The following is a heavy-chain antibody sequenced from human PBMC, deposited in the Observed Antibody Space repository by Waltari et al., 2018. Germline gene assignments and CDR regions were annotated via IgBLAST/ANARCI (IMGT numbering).Heavy chain of an antibody. D-gene: IGHD2-21*01. CDR3: AKGDWLDD. V-gene: IGHV3-23*01. CDR1: GFTFSRYA. Sequence: QLLESGGRLVQPGGYLRLSGVASGFTFSRYAMSWARQAPGKGLEWLSVISDSGDSTIYTDSVKGRFTNYRDNSKNLVYLQMNSLRVEDTAVYYCAKGDWLDDWGQGTLVTVSP. J-gene: IGHJ4*02. CDR2: ISDSGDST.